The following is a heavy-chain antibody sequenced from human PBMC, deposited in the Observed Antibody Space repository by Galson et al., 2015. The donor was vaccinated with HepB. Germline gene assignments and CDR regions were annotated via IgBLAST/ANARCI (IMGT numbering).Heavy chain of an antibody. CDR2: ISSSSSTI. D-gene: IGHD2-2*02. Sequence: SLRLSCAASGFTFSSYSMNWVRQAPGKGLEWVSYISSSSSTIYCADSVKGRFTISRDNAKNSLYLQMNSLRDEDTAVYYCARGCSSTSCYTRFLGWFDPWGQGTLVTVSS. V-gene: IGHV3-48*02. CDR1: GFTFSSYS. J-gene: IGHJ5*02. CDR3: ARGCSSTSCYTRFLGWFDP.